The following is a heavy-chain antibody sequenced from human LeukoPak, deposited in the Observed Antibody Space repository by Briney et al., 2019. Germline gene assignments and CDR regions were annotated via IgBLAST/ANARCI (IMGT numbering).Heavy chain of an antibody. Sequence: GGSLRLSCSVSGFTSSTYVMHWVRQAPGKGLEYVSAISSNGDNTYYADSVKGRFTISRDNSKNTLYLQMSSLRADDTAVYYCVRGTGYWGQGTLVTVSS. CDR1: GFTSSTYV. CDR3: VRGTGY. CDR2: ISSNGDNT. J-gene: IGHJ4*02. V-gene: IGHV3-64D*06.